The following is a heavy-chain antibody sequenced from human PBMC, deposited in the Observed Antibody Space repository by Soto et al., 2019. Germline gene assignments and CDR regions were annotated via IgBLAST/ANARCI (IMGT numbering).Heavy chain of an antibody. J-gene: IGHJ4*02. CDR3: AGNSGYYYDSSGYSFDY. CDR2: IIPIFGTA. Sequence: SVKVSCKASGGTFSSYAISWVRQAPGQGLEWMGGIIPIFGTANYAQKFQGRVTNTADKSTNTAYMELSSLRSEDTAVYYCAGNSGYYYDSSGYSFDYWGQGTLVTVSS. V-gene: IGHV1-69*06. CDR1: GGTFSSYA. D-gene: IGHD3-22*01.